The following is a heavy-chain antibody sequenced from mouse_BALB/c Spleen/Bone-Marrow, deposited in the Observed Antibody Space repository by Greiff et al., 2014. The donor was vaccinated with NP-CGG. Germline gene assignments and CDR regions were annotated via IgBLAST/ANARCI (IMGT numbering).Heavy chain of an antibody. V-gene: IGHV1S29*02. Sequence: VQLKESGPELVKPGASVKISCKASGYTFTDYNMHWVKQSHGKSLEWIGYIYPYNGGTGYNQKFKSKATLTVDNSSSTAYMKLRSLTSEDSAVYYCARSYGNWYFDVWGAGTTVTVSS. CDR3: ARSYGNWYFDV. CDR2: IYPYNGGT. CDR1: GYTFTDYN. J-gene: IGHJ1*01. D-gene: IGHD2-10*02.